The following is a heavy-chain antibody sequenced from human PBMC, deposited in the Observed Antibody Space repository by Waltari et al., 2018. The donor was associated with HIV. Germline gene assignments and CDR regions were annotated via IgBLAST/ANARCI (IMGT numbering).Heavy chain of an antibody. D-gene: IGHD5-12*01. Sequence: QITLKESGPTLVKPTQTLTLTCTFSGFSLSTSGVGVGWIRQPPGKALEWLALIYWDDDKRYSPSLKSRLTITKDTSKNQVVLTMTNMDPVDTATYYCAHRLVGGHNIVATITGAFDIWGQGTMVTVSS. J-gene: IGHJ3*02. CDR3: AHRLVGGHNIVATITGAFDI. CDR1: GFSLSTSGVG. CDR2: IYWDDDK. V-gene: IGHV2-5*02.